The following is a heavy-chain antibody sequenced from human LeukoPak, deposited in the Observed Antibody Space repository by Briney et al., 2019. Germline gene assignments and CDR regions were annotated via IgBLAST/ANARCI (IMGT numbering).Heavy chain of an antibody. D-gene: IGHD3-10*01. J-gene: IGHJ4*02. CDR2: INSDSTTL. Sequence: GGTLRLSCAASGFIFSDHYMSWIRQAPGKGLEGVAYINSDSTTLYYADSVKGLFTVSRDNAKNSLYLHMNSLGVDDTAVYYCARLRGLIDHWGQGALVTVSS. CDR1: GFIFSDHY. CDR3: ARLRGLIDH. V-gene: IGHV3-11*01.